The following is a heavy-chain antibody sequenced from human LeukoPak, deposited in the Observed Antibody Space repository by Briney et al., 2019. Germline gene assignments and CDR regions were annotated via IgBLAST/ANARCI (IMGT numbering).Heavy chain of an antibody. CDR2: IRRDGTYT. V-gene: IGHV3-43*01. Sequence: GGSLRLSCAASGFTFDRFTIHWVRRAPGKGLDWVSLIRRDGTYTQYADSVKGRFTISRDNNKNSLYLQMNSLRAEDTAVYYCARTVSRWFDPWGQGTLVTVSS. J-gene: IGHJ5*02. CDR1: GFTFDRFT. D-gene: IGHD1-1*01. CDR3: ARTVSRWFDP.